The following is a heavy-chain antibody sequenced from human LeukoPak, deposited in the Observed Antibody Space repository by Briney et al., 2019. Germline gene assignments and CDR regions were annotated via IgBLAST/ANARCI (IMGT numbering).Heavy chain of an antibody. V-gene: IGHV3-30*03. J-gene: IGHJ4*02. CDR3: ARDRGEAFFDY. Sequence: PGGSLRLSCAASGFAFSSYGMHWVRQAPGKGLEWVAVISYDGSNKYYADSVKGRFTISRDNSKNTLYLQMNSLRAEDTAVYYCARDRGEAFFDYWGQGTLVTVSS. CDR1: GFAFSSYG. CDR2: ISYDGSNK. D-gene: IGHD3-10*01.